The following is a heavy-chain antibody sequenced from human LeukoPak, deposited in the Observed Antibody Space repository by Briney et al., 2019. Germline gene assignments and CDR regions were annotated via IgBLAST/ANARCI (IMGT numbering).Heavy chain of an antibody. J-gene: IGHJ2*01. CDR2: TRSKANSYTT. CDR3: ARDSQRSYYSDQYWYFDL. CDR1: GFTFSDHY. Sequence: GGSLRLSCVVSGFTFSDHYKDWVRQAPGKGLEWVGRTRSKANSYTTEYAACVRGRFTISRDDSKNSLYLQMDSLRTEDTAVYYCARDSQRSYYSDQYWYFDLWGRGTLVTVSS. V-gene: IGHV3-72*01. D-gene: IGHD1-26*01.